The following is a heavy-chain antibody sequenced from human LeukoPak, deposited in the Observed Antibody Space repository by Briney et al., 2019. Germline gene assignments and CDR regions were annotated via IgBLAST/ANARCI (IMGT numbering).Heavy chain of an antibody. J-gene: IGHJ6*03. D-gene: IGHD3-3*01. Sequence: ASVKVSCKASGYTFTSYDINWVRQATEQGLEWMGWMNPNSGNTGYAQKFPGRVTMTRNTSISTAYMELSRLRLEDTAVYYCARGFLESDYYYYMDVWGKGTTVTVSS. CDR2: MNPNSGNT. V-gene: IGHV1-8*01. CDR1: GYTFTSYD. CDR3: ARGFLESDYYYYMDV.